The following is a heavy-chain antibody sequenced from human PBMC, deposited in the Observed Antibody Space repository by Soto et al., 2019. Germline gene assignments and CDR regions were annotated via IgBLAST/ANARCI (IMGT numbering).Heavy chain of an antibody. CDR1: GYTFTSYG. D-gene: IGHD4-17*01. V-gene: IGHV1-18*01. Sequence: ASVKVSCKASGYTFTSYGISWVRQAPGQGLEWMGWISAYNGNTNYAQKLQGRVTMTTDTSTSTAYMELRSLRSDDTAVYYCAGDYGDYIGRTNWFDPCGQGTLVTVCS. CDR2: ISAYNGNT. CDR3: AGDYGDYIGRTNWFDP. J-gene: IGHJ5*02.